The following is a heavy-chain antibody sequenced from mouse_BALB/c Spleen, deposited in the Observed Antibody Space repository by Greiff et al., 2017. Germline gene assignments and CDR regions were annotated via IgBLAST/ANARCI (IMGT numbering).Heavy chain of an antibody. CDR2: INPYNDGT. Sequence: EVQLQQSGPELVKTGASVKISCKASGYTFTSYVMHWVKQKPGQGLEWIGYINPYNDGTKYNEKFKGKATLTSDKSSSTAYMELSSLTSEDSAVYYCARDYGSSYYAMDDWGQGTSVTVSS. D-gene: IGHD1-1*01. V-gene: IGHV1-14*01. CDR1: GYTFTSYV. J-gene: IGHJ4*01. CDR3: ARDYGSSYYAMDD.